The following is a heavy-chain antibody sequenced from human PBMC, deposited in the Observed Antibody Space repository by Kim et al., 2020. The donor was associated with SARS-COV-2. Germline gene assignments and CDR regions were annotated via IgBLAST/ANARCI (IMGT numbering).Heavy chain of an antibody. CDR3: ARQGYCSSTSCGTYGMDV. D-gene: IGHD2-2*01. V-gene: IGHV3-11*03. J-gene: IGHJ6*02. Sequence: KGRFTISRDNAKNSLYLQMNRLRAEDTAVYYCARQGYCSSTSCGTYGMDVWGQGTTVTVSS.